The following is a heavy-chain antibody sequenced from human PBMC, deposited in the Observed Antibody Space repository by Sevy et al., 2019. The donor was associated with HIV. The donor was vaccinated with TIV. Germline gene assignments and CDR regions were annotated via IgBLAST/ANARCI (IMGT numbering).Heavy chain of an antibody. CDR1: GFTFDDYA. D-gene: IGHD6-19*01. CDR3: ARSAVAGIEAWFDP. CDR2: ISWNSGSI. Sequence: GGSLRLSCAASGFTFDDYAMHWVRQAPGKGLEWVSGISWNSGSIGYADSVKGRFTISRDNAKNSLYLQMNSLRDEDMALYYCARSAVAGIEAWFDPWGLGTLVTVSS. J-gene: IGHJ5*02. V-gene: IGHV3-9*03.